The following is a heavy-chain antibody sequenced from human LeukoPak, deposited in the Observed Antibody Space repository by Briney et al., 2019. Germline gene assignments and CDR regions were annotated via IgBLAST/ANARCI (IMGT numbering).Heavy chain of an antibody. J-gene: IGHJ6*03. CDR2: INPSGGST. CDR1: GYTFTSYY. V-gene: IGHV1-46*01. Sequence: GASVKVSCKASGYTFTSYYMHWVRQAPGQGLEWMGIINPSGGSTSYAQKFQGRVTMTRDMSTGTVYMELSSLRSEDTAVYYCARNFNPPGYSYGCGAYYYYMDVWGKGTTVTVSS. CDR3: ARNFNPPGYSYGCGAYYYYMDV. D-gene: IGHD5-18*01.